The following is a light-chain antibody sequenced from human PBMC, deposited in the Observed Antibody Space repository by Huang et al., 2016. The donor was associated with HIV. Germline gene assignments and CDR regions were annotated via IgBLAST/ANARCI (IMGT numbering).Light chain of an antibody. CDR1: QSLIYSDGNTY. V-gene: IGKV2-30*01. Sequence: DVVLTQSPLSLPVTLGQPASISCWSSQSLIYSDGNTYLSWFQQRPGQSPRRLIYKISYRDSGVPDRFSGSGSGSDFTLKISKVEAEDVAVYYCMQGTHWPPITFGQGTRLEI. CDR2: KIS. J-gene: IGKJ5*01. CDR3: MQGTHWPPIT.